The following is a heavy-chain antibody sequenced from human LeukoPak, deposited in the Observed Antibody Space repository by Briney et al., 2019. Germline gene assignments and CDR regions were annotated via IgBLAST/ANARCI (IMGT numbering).Heavy chain of an antibody. Sequence: GGSLRLSCAASGFTFSSYGMHWVRQAPGKGLEWVSVIYSGGSTYYADSVKGRFTISRDNSKNTLYLQMNSLRAEDTAVYYCARTVRLGYFDYWGQGTLVTVSS. D-gene: IGHD3-16*01. J-gene: IGHJ4*02. CDR2: IYSGGST. CDR3: ARTVRLGYFDY. V-gene: IGHV3-53*01. CDR1: GFTFSSYG.